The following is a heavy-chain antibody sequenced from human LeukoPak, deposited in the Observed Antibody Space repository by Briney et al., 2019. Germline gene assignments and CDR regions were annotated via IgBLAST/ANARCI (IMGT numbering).Heavy chain of an antibody. CDR2: IYYSGST. CDR1: GGSISSGGYY. J-gene: IGHJ4*02. D-gene: IGHD3-22*01. V-gene: IGHV4-31*03. CDR3: ARAYFDSRDPPFDY. Sequence: PSETLSLTCTVSGGSISSGGYYWNWSRQHPGKGLELIGYIYYSGSTYYNPSLKSRVTISVDTSKNQFSLKLSSVTAADTAVYYCARAYFDSRDPPFDYWGQGTLVTVSS.